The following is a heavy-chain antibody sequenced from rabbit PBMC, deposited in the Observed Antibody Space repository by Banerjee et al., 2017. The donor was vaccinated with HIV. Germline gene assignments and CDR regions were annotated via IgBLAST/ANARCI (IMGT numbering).Heavy chain of an antibody. D-gene: IGHD4-1*01. CDR1: GFSFSSNYY. CDR2: IYAGSSDGT. CDR3: ARGVDWGIRLDL. Sequence: QEQLVESGGDLVKPGASLTLTCTASGFSFSSNYYMCWVRQAPGKGLEWIACIYAGSSDGTCYASWAKGRFTISKTSSTTVTLQMTSLTAADTATYFCARGVDWGIRLDLWGQGTLVTVS. V-gene: IGHV1S45*01. J-gene: IGHJ3*01.